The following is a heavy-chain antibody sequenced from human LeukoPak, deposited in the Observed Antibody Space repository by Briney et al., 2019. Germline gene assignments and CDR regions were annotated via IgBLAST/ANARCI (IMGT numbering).Heavy chain of an antibody. Sequence: PGGSLRLSCAASGFTFSSYAMSWVRQAPGKGLEWVSTISGSGGSTYYADSVKGRFTISRDNSKNTLYLQMNSLRAEDTAVYYCAKYIRDYDSSGYYLEIGYFDYWGQGTLVTVSS. J-gene: IGHJ4*02. CDR1: GFTFSSYA. CDR2: ISGSGGST. V-gene: IGHV3-23*01. D-gene: IGHD3-22*01. CDR3: AKYIRDYDSSGYYLEIGYFDY.